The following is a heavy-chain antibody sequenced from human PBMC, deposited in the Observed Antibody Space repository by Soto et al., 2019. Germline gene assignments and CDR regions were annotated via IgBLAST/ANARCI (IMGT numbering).Heavy chain of an antibody. J-gene: IGHJ4*02. CDR2: ISAYNGNT. D-gene: IGHD3-22*01. CDR3: ARDRGSPRDYYDSSGYFDY. CDR1: GYTFTSYG. V-gene: IGHV1-18*01. Sequence: ASVKVSCKASGYTFTSYGISCVRQAPGQGLEWMGWISAYNGNTNYAQKLQGRVTMTTDTSTSTAYMELRSLRSDDTAVYYCARDRGSPRDYYDSSGYFDYWGQGTLVTVSS.